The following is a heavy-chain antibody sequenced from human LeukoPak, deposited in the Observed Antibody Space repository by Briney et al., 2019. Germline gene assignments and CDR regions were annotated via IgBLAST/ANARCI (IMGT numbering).Heavy chain of an antibody. J-gene: IGHJ3*02. CDR3: AKGDSSGYYYLGAFDI. V-gene: IGHV3-9*01. Sequence: GGSLRLSCAASGFTFDDYAMHWVRQAPGKGLEWVSGISWNSGSIGYADSVKGRFTISRDNAKNSLYLQMNSLRAEDTALYYCAKGDSSGYYYLGAFDIWGQGTMVTVSS. CDR2: ISWNSGSI. CDR1: GFTFDDYA. D-gene: IGHD3-22*01.